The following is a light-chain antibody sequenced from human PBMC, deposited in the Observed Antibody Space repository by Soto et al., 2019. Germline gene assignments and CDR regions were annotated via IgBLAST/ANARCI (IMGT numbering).Light chain of an antibody. Sequence: EIVLTQSPGTLSLSPGERATLSCRASQSVSSSYLAWYQQKPGQAPRLLIYGAYRRATGIPDRISGSGSGTDFTLTISRLESEDFAVYYCQQYGRSPRTFGQGTKLEIK. CDR2: GAY. V-gene: IGKV3-20*01. CDR3: QQYGRSPRT. J-gene: IGKJ2*01. CDR1: QSVSSSY.